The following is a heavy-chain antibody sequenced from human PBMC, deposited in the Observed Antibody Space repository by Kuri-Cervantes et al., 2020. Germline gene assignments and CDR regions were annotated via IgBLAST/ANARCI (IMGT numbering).Heavy chain of an antibody. J-gene: IGHJ3*02. V-gene: IGHV3-74*01. Sequence: GGSLRLSCAASGFTFSRYWMHWVRQTPEKGLVWVSRIKSDVRNTIYADSVKGRFTISRDNAKNTLYLQMNSLRAEDTAVYYCARGCYDYGDYCDAFDIWGQGTMVTVSS. CDR3: ARGCYDYGDYCDAFDI. CDR2: IKSDVRNT. D-gene: IGHD4-17*01. CDR1: GFTFSRYW.